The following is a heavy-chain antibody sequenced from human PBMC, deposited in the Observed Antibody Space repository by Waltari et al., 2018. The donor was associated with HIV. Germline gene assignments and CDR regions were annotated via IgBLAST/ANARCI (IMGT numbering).Heavy chain of an antibody. J-gene: IGHJ4*02. Sequence: VQLVESGGGSIKRGGSLRLSCAAWGFSVGNHWMDWVRQGPGRGLVVVARINSDSTTRHATDPVKGRLFNSKDNARNTVDLHLDSLRVDDTAVYFCPRASLYFVFSTFGGDYYFDLWGRGTRGAVSS. V-gene: IGHV3-74*01. CDR1: GFSVGNHW. CDR3: PRASLYFVFSTFGGDYYFDL. CDR2: INSDSTTR. D-gene: IGHD3-16*01.